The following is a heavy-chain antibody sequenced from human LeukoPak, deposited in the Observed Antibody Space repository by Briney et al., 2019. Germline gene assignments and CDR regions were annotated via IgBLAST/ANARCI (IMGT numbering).Heavy chain of an antibody. CDR2: NKSKTDGGTT. V-gene: IGHV3-15*01. D-gene: IGHD3-10*01. Sequence: GGSLRLSCAASGFTFSNAWMSWVRQAPGKGLEWVGRNKSKTDGGTTDYAAPVKGRFTISRDDSKNTLYLQMNSLKTEDTAVYYCTTDVYYYGSGSYFYWGQGTLVTVSS. CDR3: TTDVYYYGSGSYFY. CDR1: GFTFSNAW. J-gene: IGHJ4*02.